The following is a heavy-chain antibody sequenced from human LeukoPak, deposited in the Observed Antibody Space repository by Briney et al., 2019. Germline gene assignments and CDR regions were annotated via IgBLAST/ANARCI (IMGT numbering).Heavy chain of an antibody. J-gene: IGHJ3*02. CDR2: IYSGGST. CDR1: GSTVSSNY. D-gene: IGHD3-9*01. CDR3: ASTLLRYLDWLVFDI. V-gene: IGHV3-53*01. Sequence: AGGSLRLSCAASGSTVSSNYMSWVRQAPGKGLEWVSVIYSGGSTYYADSVKGRFTISRDNSKNTLYLQMNSLRAEDTAVYYCASTLLRYLDWLVFDIWGQGTMVTVSS.